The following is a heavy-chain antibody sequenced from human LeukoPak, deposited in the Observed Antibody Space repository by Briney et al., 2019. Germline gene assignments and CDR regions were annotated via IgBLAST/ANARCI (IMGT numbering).Heavy chain of an antibody. Sequence: ASVKVSCKASGYTFTGYYMHWVRQAPGQGLEWMRWISPNSGGTNYAQKFQGRVTMTRDTSISTAYMELSRLRSDDTAVYYCARVWVVPAAMHWFDPWGQGTLVTVSS. CDR2: ISPNSGGT. CDR1: GYTFTGYY. V-gene: IGHV1-2*02. J-gene: IGHJ5*02. CDR3: ARVWVVPAAMHWFDP. D-gene: IGHD2-2*01.